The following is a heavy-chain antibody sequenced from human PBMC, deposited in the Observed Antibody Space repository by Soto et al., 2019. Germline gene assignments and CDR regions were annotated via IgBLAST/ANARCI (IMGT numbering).Heavy chain of an antibody. CDR3: ARSSIAAQNDGMDV. D-gene: IGHD6-6*01. CDR1: GGSFSGYY. V-gene: IGHV4-34*01. CDR2: INHSGST. Sequence: QVQLQQWGAGLLKPSETLSLTCAVYGGSFSGYYWSWIRQPPGKGLESSGEINHSGSTNYNPSLKSRVTISVDTSKNQLSLKLSSVTAEDPAVYYCARSSIAAQNDGMDVWGKGTTVTVSS. J-gene: IGHJ6*04.